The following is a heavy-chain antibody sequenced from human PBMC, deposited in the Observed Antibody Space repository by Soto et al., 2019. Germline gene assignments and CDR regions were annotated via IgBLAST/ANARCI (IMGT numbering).Heavy chain of an antibody. CDR1: SGSISSSNW. V-gene: IGHV4-4*02. CDR2: IYHSGST. J-gene: IGHJ6*03. CDR3: ARNGVVVAATGPDYYYYYLDV. Sequence: QVQLQESGPGLVKPSGTLSLTCAVSSGSISSSNWWSWVRQPPGKGLEWIGEIYHSGSTNYNPSLKRRVTISVDKSKNQFSLKLSSLNAADTAMYYYARNGVVVAATGPDYYYYYLDVWGKGTTVTVSS. D-gene: IGHD2-15*01.